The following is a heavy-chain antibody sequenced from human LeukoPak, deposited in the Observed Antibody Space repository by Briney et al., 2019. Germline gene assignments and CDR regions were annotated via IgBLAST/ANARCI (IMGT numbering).Heavy chain of an antibody. Sequence: PGRSLRLSCAASGFTFSSYWMHWVRQVPGKGLVWVARINPGGSSITYADSAKGRFTISRDNAKNTLYLQMDSLRAGDTGVYYCARSNQADDYWGQGTLVTVSS. CDR3: ARSNQADDY. D-gene: IGHD1-14*01. J-gene: IGHJ4*02. CDR1: GFTFSSYW. V-gene: IGHV3-74*01. CDR2: INPGGSSI.